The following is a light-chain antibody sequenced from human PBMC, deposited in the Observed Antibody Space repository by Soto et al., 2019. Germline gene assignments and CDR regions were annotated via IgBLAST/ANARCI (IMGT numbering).Light chain of an antibody. Sequence: QSVLTQPTSATGTTGKRVTISCSGSSSNIGSNTVNWYQQLPGTAPKLLIYSNNQRPSGVPDRFSGSKSGTSASLAISGLQSEDEADYYCAAWDDSLNGVVFGGGTQLTV. CDR2: SNN. CDR3: AAWDDSLNGVV. J-gene: IGLJ2*01. CDR1: SSNIGSNT. V-gene: IGLV1-44*01.